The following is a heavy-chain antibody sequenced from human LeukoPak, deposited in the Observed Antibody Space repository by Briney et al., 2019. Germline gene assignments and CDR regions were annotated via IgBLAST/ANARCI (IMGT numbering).Heavy chain of an antibody. CDR2: IYYSGST. J-gene: IGHJ3*02. V-gene: IGHV4-59*01. Sequence: SETLSLACTVSGGSISSYYWSWIRQPPGKGLEWIGYIYYSGSTNYNPSLKSRVTISVDTSKNQFSLKLSSVTAADTAVYYCAREGANDAFDIWGQGTMVTVSS. CDR1: GGSISSYY. CDR3: AREGANDAFDI. D-gene: IGHD1-26*01.